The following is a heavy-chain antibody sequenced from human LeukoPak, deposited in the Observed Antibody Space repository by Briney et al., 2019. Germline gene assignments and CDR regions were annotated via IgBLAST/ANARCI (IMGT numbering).Heavy chain of an antibody. CDR3: ARVVPAAISIGDAFDI. CDR1: GFTFSSYS. D-gene: IGHD2-2*02. CDR2: ISSSSSYI. V-gene: IGHV3-21*01. Sequence: GGSLRLSCAASGFTFSSYSMNWVRQAPGKGLEWVSSISSSSSYIYYADSVKGRFTISRDNAKNPLYLQMNSLRAEDTAVYYCARVVPAAISIGDAFDIWGQGTMVTVSS. J-gene: IGHJ3*02.